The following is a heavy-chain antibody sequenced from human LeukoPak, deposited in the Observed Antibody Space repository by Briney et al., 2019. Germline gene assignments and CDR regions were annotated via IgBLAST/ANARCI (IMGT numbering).Heavy chain of an antibody. Sequence: GGSLRLSCAASGFTFSSYSMNWVRQAPGKGLEWVSSISSSSSYIYYADSVKGRFTISRDNSKNTLYLQMNSLRAEDTAVYYCAKSATKYSGYDEYYFDYWGQGTLVTVSS. CDR2: ISSSSSYI. CDR3: AKSATKYSGYDEYYFDY. J-gene: IGHJ4*02. V-gene: IGHV3-21*01. CDR1: GFTFSSYS. D-gene: IGHD5-12*01.